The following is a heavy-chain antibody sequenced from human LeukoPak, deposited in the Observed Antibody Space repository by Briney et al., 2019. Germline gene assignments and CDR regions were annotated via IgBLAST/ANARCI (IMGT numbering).Heavy chain of an antibody. D-gene: IGHD3-10*01. Sequence: PGGSLRLSCAASGFTFNSYEMNWVRQAPGKGLEWVSAISGSGGSTYYADSVKGRFTISRDNSKNTLYLQMNSLRAEDTAVYYCAKDLGFGELSCLDYWGQGTLVTVSS. V-gene: IGHV3-23*01. CDR2: ISGSGGST. CDR1: GFTFNSYE. CDR3: AKDLGFGELSCLDY. J-gene: IGHJ4*02.